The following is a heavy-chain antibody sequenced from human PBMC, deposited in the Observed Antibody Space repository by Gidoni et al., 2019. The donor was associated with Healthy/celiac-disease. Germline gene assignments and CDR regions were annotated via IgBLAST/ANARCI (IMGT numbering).Heavy chain of an antibody. CDR3: AREIVVAARPGYYYYGMDV. Sequence: EVQLVESGGGLVQPGGSLRLSCAASGFTFSSYWMSWVRQAPGKGLEWVANIKQDGSEKYYVDSVKGRFTISRDNAKNSLYLQMNSLRAEDTAVYYCAREIVVAARPGYYYYGMDVWGQGTTVTVSS. D-gene: IGHD6-6*01. CDR1: GFTFSSYW. CDR2: IKQDGSEK. V-gene: IGHV3-7*03. J-gene: IGHJ6*02.